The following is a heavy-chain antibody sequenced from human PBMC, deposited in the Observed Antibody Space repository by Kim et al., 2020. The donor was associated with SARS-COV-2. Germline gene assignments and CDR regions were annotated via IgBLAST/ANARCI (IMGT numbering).Heavy chain of an antibody. J-gene: IGHJ4*02. CDR3: ARDRAVQGASRY. D-gene: IGHD3-10*01. V-gene: IGHV1-69*01. Sequence: NYAQKFQGRVTITADESTSTAYMELSSLRSEDTAVYYCARDRAVQGASRYWGQGTLVTVSS.